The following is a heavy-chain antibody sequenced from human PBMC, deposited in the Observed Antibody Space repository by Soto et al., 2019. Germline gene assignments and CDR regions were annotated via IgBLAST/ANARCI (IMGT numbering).Heavy chain of an antibody. CDR2: IYYSGST. D-gene: IGHD4-17*01. Sequence: PSETLSLTCTVSGGSISSSSYYWGWIRQPPGKGLEWIGSIYYSGSTYYNPSLKSRVTISVDTSKNQFSLKLSSVTAADTAVYYCARHSLVPTFNDYGDYEVGPAYRNWFDPWGQGTLVTVSS. J-gene: IGHJ5*02. CDR1: GGSISSSSYY. CDR3: ARHSLVPTFNDYGDYEVGPAYRNWFDP. V-gene: IGHV4-39*01.